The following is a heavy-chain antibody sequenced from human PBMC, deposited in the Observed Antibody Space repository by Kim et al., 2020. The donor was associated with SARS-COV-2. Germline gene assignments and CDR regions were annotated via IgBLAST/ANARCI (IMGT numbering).Heavy chain of an antibody. CDR1: GFTFDDYA. D-gene: IGHD5-18*01. CDR3: FGYRRSQSSDMDV. Sequence: GGSLRLSCVGSGFTFDDYAMHWVRQAPGKGLEWVAATSWNGANSGYAEFLKGRFTISRDNSKNALYLQMNILRTDDTGVYFCFGYRRSQSSDMDVWGKVT. V-gene: IGHV3-9*01. J-gene: IGHJ6*03. CDR2: TSWNGANS.